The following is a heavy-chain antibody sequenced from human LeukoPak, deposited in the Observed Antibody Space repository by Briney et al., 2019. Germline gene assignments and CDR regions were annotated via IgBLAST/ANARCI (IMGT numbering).Heavy chain of an antibody. CDR1: GFTFSGYE. V-gene: IGHV3-48*03. D-gene: IGHD2-2*01. J-gene: IGHJ4*02. CDR2: IGLGGSNI. CDR3: ARDAGSSVRGIFAY. Sequence: GGTLRLSCAVSGFTFSGYEMTWVRQAPGKGLEWVSYIGLGGSNIYYADSVRGRFTISRDNAKNSLYLQMNSLRAEDTAVYYCARDAGSSVRGIFAYWGQGTLVTVSS.